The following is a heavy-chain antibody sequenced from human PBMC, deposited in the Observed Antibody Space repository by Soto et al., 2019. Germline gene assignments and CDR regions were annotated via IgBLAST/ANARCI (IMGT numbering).Heavy chain of an antibody. V-gene: IGHV3-23*01. CDR2: ISGSGGST. J-gene: IGHJ6*03. D-gene: IGHD2-2*01. CDR3: ARGKDIVVVPAAFYYYYMDV. CDR1: GFTFSSYA. Sequence: GGSLRLSCAASGFTFSSYAMSWVRQAPGKGLEWVSAISGSGGSTYYADSVKGRFTISRDNSKNTLYLQMNSLRAEDTAVYYCARGKDIVVVPAAFYYYYMDVCGKGTTVTVSS.